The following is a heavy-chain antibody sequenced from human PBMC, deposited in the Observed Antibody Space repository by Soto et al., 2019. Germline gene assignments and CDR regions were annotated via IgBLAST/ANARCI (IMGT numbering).Heavy chain of an antibody. V-gene: IGHV3-11*01. J-gene: IGHJ4*02. CDR3: ARAGGSDWSLDF. CDR1: VFTFSDYY. D-gene: IGHD6-19*01. Sequence: QVYLVESGGGLVKPGGSLRLSCEASVFTFSDYYMTWIRQAPGKGLEWVAHIGSSGSTINHADSVKGRFTISRDNAKNSLYLQMNSLSDDDTAVYYCARAGGSDWSLDFWGQGTLVTVSS. CDR2: IGSSGSTI.